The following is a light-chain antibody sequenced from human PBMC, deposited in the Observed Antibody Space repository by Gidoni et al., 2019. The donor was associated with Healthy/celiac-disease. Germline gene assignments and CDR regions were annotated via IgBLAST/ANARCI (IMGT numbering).Light chain of an antibody. Sequence: EIVMTQSPATLSVSPGERATLSCRASQSVSSNLAWYQQKPGQAPRLLIYGASTRATGIPARFSGSGSGTEFTLTISSLQSEDFAVYYCQQYKNWPQYTFGQXTKLEIK. CDR2: GAS. V-gene: IGKV3-15*01. CDR1: QSVSSN. CDR3: QQYKNWPQYT. J-gene: IGKJ2*01.